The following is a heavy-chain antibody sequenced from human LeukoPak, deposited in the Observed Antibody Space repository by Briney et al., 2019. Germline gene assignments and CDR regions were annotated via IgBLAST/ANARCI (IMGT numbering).Heavy chain of an antibody. J-gene: IGHJ4*02. D-gene: IGHD3-10*01. CDR3: ARGQAGYYFDY. Sequence: SETLSLTCAVYGGSFSGYYWSWIRQPPGKGLEWIGEINHSGSTNYNPSLKSRVTISVDTSKNQFSLKLSSVTAADTVVYYCARGQAGYYFDYWGQGTLVTVSS. V-gene: IGHV4-34*01. CDR2: INHSGST. CDR1: GGSFSGYY.